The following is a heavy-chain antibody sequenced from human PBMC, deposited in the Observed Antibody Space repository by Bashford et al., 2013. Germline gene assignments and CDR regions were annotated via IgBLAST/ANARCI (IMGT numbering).Heavy chain of an antibody. CDR3: ARGETFSYCGGDCSPYFDY. J-gene: IGHJ4*02. V-gene: IGHV4-61*01. CDR2: SLTVGAP. Sequence: SETLSLTCTVSGGSISSSNYYWSWIRQPHGRDWSGLAISLTVGAPTTTPTLKSRVTISVDTSKNQFSLRLSSVTAADTAVYYCARGETFSYCGGDCSPYFDYWGQGTLVTVSS. D-gene: IGHD2-21*02. CDR1: GGSISSSNYY.